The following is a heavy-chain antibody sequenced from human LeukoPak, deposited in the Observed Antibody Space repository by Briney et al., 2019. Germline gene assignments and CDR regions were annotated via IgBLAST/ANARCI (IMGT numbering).Heavy chain of an antibody. J-gene: IGHJ4*02. Sequence: GGSLRLSRAASGFTFNSYWMHWVRQAPGKGLVWVSLFKTDGSTTRYADSVKGRFTISRDNAKNTLYLQMNSLRAEDTAVYYCARSTSQGFDYWGQGTPVIVSS. V-gene: IGHV3-74*01. CDR2: FKTDGSTT. CDR1: GFTFNSYW. CDR3: ARSTSQGFDY.